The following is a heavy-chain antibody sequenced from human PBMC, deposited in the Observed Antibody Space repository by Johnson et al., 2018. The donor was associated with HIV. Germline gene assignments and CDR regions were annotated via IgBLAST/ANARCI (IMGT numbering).Heavy chain of an antibody. CDR1: GFTFSSYG. J-gene: IGHJ3*02. CDR2: IYTGAIT. CDR3: TTDVPGGPYYNAFDI. Sequence: VQLVESGGGVVQRGGSLRVSCAASGFTFSSYGLSWVGQAPGKGLEWASAIYTGAITYSADPVKGRFTISRDNSKNTLYLQMNSLRAEDTALYYCTTDVPGGPYYNAFDIWGQGTMVTVSS. D-gene: IGHD1-26*01. V-gene: IGHV3-66*01.